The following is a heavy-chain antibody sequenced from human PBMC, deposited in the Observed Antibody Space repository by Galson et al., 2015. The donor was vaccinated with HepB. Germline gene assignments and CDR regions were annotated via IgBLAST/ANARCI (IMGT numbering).Heavy chain of an antibody. V-gene: IGHV3-48*03. CDR2: ISSSGSTI. D-gene: IGHD6-13*01. Sequence: SLRLSCAASGFTFSSYEMNWVRQAPGKGLEWVSYISSSGSTIYYADSVKGRFTISRDNAKNSLYLQMNSPRAEDTAVYYCARQSSSSWYDWVDYWGQGTLVTVSS. CDR1: GFTFSSYE. CDR3: ARQSSSSWYDWVDY. J-gene: IGHJ4*02.